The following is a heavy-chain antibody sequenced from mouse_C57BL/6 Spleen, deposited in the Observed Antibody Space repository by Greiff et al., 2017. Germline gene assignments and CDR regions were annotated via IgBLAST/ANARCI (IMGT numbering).Heavy chain of an antibody. Sequence: EVKLVESGGGLVQPGGSLKLSCAASGFTFSDYGMAWVRQAPRKGPEWVAFISNLAYSIYYADTVTGRFTISRENAKNTLYLEMSSLRSEDTAMYYCARHGYDNAMDYWGQGTSVTVSS. D-gene: IGHD2-12*01. J-gene: IGHJ4*01. CDR3: ARHGYDNAMDY. V-gene: IGHV5-15*01. CDR2: ISNLAYSI. CDR1: GFTFSDYG.